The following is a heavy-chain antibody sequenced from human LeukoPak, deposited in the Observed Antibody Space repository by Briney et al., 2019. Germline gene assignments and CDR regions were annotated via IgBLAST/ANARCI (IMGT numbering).Heavy chain of an antibody. CDR3: ARPIPLGGGGEDAFDI. CDR2: IYYSGST. CDR1: GGSISRSSYY. Sequence: PSETLSLTCTVSGGSISRSSYYWGWIRQPPGKGLEWIGSIYYSGSTYYNPSLKSRVTISVDTSKNQFSLKLSSVTAADTAVYYCARPIPLGGGGEDAFDIWGQGTMVTVSS. J-gene: IGHJ3*02. D-gene: IGHD2-15*01. V-gene: IGHV4-39*01.